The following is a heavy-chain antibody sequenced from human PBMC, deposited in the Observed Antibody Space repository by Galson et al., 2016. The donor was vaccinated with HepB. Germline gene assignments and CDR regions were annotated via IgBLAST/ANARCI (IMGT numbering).Heavy chain of an antibody. Sequence: QSGAEVKEPGESLKISCRGSGYSFSSNYISWVRQKPGKGLEWMGRIDPSDSETNYSPSFQGHVAISVDKSTSTAYLQWSRLEASDTAMYYCARQTVKHYYGMSVWGQGTTVTVSS. D-gene: IGHD4-17*01. CDR1: GYSFSSNY. V-gene: IGHV5-10-1*01. J-gene: IGHJ6*02. CDR2: IDPSDSET. CDR3: ARQTVKHYYGMSV.